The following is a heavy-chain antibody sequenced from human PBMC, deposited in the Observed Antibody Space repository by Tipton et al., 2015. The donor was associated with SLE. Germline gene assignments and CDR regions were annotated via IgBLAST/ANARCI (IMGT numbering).Heavy chain of an antibody. J-gene: IGHJ5*02. CDR2: VYYTGAT. V-gene: IGHV4-59*08. CDR1: GASISSSY. CDR3: ARLGYCTSGVCFTGIDL. D-gene: IGHD2-8*01. Sequence: TLSLTCTVSGASISSSYWSWIRQVPGKGLEWIGYVYYTGATNYNPSLESRAAISVDTSKKQFSLNLSSVTAADTAIYYCARLGYCTSGVCFTGIDLWGQGILVTVSS.